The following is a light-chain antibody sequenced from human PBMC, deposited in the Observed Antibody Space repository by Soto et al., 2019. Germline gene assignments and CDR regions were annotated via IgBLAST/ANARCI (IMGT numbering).Light chain of an antibody. CDR3: QQSYTTPQT. CDR1: QSISSY. V-gene: IGKV1-39*01. CDR2: AAS. Sequence: DIQMTQSPSSLSASVGDRVTITCRASQSISSYLNWYQQKPGKAPKLLIYAASSLQSGVPSRFSGSGSGTDFTLTISSLQPEDFGTYYCQQSYTTPQTFGPGTKVDI. J-gene: IGKJ3*01.